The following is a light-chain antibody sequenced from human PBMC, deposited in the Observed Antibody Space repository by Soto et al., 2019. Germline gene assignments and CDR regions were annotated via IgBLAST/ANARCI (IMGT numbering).Light chain of an antibody. Sequence: QSALTQPRSVSGSPGQSVTISCTGTSSDVGGYIYVSWCRQHPGKAPKLMIYDVSKRPSGVPDRFSGSKSGNTASLTISGLQAEDGADYYCSSYAGNSTLIFGGGTKLTVL. CDR1: SSDVGGYIY. CDR3: SSYAGNSTLI. J-gene: IGLJ2*01. CDR2: DVS. V-gene: IGLV2-11*01.